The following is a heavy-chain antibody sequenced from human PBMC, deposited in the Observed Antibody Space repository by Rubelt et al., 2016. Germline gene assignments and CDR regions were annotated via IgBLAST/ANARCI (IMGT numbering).Heavy chain of an antibody. Sequence: GSGGDVVQPGRSLRLSCAASGFTFSSYGMHWVRQAPGKGLEWVSLITSGGSAYYADSVKGRFTISRDNSKNTLNLQMSSLRAEDTAIYYCTKEALTSYYFDYWGQGTPVTVSA. CDR3: TKEALTSYYFDY. CDR1: GFTFSSYG. J-gene: IGHJ4*02. V-gene: IGHV3-NL1*01. D-gene: IGHD3-16*01. CDR2: ITSGGSA.